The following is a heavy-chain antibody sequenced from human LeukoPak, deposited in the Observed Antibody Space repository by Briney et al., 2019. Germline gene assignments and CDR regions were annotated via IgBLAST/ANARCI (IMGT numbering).Heavy chain of an antibody. CDR2: IYPGDSGT. Sequence: GESLKISCTASGYSFTRYWIGWVRQMPGKGLEWMGMIYPGDSGTRYRPSFQGQVTISADKSISIAYLQWSSLKASDTAMYYCARGRSGYYYVWFDPWGQGTLVTVSS. CDR3: ARGRSGYYYVWFDP. D-gene: IGHD3-22*01. V-gene: IGHV5-51*01. J-gene: IGHJ5*02. CDR1: GYSFTRYW.